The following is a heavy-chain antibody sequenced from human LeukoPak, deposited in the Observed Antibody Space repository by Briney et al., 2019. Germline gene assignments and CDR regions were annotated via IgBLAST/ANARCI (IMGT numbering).Heavy chain of an antibody. J-gene: IGHJ6*02. CDR1: GASIRSHF. Sequence: MSSETLSLTCIVSGASIRSHFWSWIRRPPGKALEWIGYMYNSWRTNYNPSLKSRVTISVDTSKNQFSLKLSSVTAADTAVYYCAGLAKDLKRTAMVIGDDYYGIDVWGQGTTVTVYS. CDR3: AGLAKDLKRTAMVIGDDYYGIDV. V-gene: IGHV4-59*08. D-gene: IGHD5-18*01. CDR2: MYNSWRT.